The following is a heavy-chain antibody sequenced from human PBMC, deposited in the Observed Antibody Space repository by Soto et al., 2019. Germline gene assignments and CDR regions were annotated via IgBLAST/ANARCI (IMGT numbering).Heavy chain of an antibody. Sequence: SETLSLTCTVSGGSISTYYWSWIRQSPGKGLQWIAYIHYTGSTSYNPSLKSRLTISLDTSRIQFSLELRSVTAADSAVYYCARLPGNSYGLFDYWGQGALVTVPQ. J-gene: IGHJ4*02. D-gene: IGHD3-16*01. CDR1: GGSISTYY. V-gene: IGHV4-59*01. CDR2: IHYTGST. CDR3: ARLPGNSYGLFDY.